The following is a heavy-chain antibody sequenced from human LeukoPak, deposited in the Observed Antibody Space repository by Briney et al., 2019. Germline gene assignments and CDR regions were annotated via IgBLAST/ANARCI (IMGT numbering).Heavy chain of an antibody. V-gene: IGHV3-21*01. CDR2: ISSSSSYI. Sequence: GGSLRLSCAASGFTFSSYSMNWVRQAPGKGLEWVSSISSSSSYIYYADSVKGRFTISRDNAKNSLYLQMNSLRAEDTAVYYCARNYYDRSGYHDPFDYWGQGTLVTVSS. D-gene: IGHD3-22*01. CDR3: ARNYYDRSGYHDPFDY. CDR1: GFTFSSYS. J-gene: IGHJ4*02.